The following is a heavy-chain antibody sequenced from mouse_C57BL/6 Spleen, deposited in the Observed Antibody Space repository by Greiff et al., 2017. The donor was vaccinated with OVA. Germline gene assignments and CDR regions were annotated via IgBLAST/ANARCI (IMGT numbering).Heavy chain of an antibody. D-gene: IGHD1-1*01. CDR1: GFNIKDDY. J-gene: IGHJ2*01. CDR2: IDPENGAT. Sequence: EVQLQQSGAELVRPGASVKLSCTASGFNIKDDYMHWVKQRPEQGLEWIGWIDPENGATEYASKFQGKATITADTSSNTAYLQLSSLTSEDTAVYYCTTFGTTVADYWGQGTTLTVSS. V-gene: IGHV14-4*01. CDR3: TTFGTTVADY.